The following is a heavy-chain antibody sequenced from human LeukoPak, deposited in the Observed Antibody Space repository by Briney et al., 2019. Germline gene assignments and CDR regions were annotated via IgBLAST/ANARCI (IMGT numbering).Heavy chain of an antibody. D-gene: IGHD3-9*01. V-gene: IGHV1-18*01. Sequence: SVKVSCKASGYTFTSYGISWVRQAPGQGLEGMGWISAYNGNTNYAQKLQGRVTMTTDTSTSTAYMELRSLRSDDTAVYYCARGFEGYYYYYMDVWGKGTTVTVSS. CDR3: ARGFEGYYYYYMDV. CDR1: GYTFTSYG. CDR2: ISAYNGNT. J-gene: IGHJ6*03.